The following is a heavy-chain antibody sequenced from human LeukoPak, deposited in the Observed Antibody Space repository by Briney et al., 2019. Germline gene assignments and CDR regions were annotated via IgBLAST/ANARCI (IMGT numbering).Heavy chain of an antibody. CDR2: IYYSGST. CDR1: GGSISSSSYY. CDR3: ASRSYEHYNWFDP. J-gene: IGHJ5*02. Sequence: SETLSLTCTVSGGSISSSSYYWGWIRQPPGKGLEWIGSIYYSGSTYYNPSLKSRVTISVDTSKNQFSLKLSSVTAADTAVYYCASRSYEHYNWFDPWGQGTLVTVSS. D-gene: IGHD3-16*01. V-gene: IGHV4-39*01.